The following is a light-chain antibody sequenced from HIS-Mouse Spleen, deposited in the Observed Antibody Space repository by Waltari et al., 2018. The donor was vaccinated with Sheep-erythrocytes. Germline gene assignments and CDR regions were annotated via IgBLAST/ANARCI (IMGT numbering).Light chain of an antibody. J-gene: IGLJ3*02. Sequence: QSALTQPASVSGSPGQSITIPCPGPSRDVGSYTLFSWYQQHPGKAPKLMIYEGSKRPSGVSNRFSGSKSGNTASLTISGLQAEDEADYYCCSYAGSSTPWVFGGGTKLTVL. V-gene: IGLV2-23*01. CDR1: SRDVGSYTL. CDR3: CSYAGSSTPWV. CDR2: EGS.